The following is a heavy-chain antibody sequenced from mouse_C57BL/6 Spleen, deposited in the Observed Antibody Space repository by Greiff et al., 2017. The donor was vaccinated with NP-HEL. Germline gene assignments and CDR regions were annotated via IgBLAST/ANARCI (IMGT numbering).Heavy chain of an antibody. D-gene: IGHD1-1*01. CDR2: INPSTGGT. CDR3: ARGDLLRSYFDY. J-gene: IGHJ2*01. Sequence: EVQLQQSFPERGKPGASVKISCKASGYSFTGYYMNWVKQSPEKSLEWIGEINPSTGGTTYNQKFKAKATLTVDKSSSTAYMQLKSLTSEDSAVYYCARGDLLRSYFDYWGQGTTLTVSS. CDR1: GYSFTGYY. V-gene: IGHV1-42*01.